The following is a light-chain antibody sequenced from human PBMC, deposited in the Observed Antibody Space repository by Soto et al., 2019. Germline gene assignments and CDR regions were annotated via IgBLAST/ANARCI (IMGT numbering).Light chain of an antibody. CDR3: SSYTVTNFLSYV. Sequence: QSVLTQPASVSGSPGQSITMSCTGSSSDVGGYNYVSWCQQHPGKAPKLIIYEVTYRPSGVSNRFSGSKSGNTASLTISGLQSEDEADYYCSSYTVTNFLSYVFGTGTKVTVL. J-gene: IGLJ1*01. CDR1: SSDVGGYNY. V-gene: IGLV2-14*01. CDR2: EVT.